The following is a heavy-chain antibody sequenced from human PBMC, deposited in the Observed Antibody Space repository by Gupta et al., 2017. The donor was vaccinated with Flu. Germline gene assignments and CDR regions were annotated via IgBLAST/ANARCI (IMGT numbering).Heavy chain of an antibody. Sequence: HDYARYWVGQVPGKGLEWVSGIDWSSNGVDYADAVKGRFSVARDNAKNSLYLQMNSLRAEDTALYYCKKDIKPGGADVWGQGTTVTVSS. V-gene: IGHV3-9*01. CDR3: KKDIKPGGADV. J-gene: IGHJ6*02. D-gene: IGHD3-10*01. CDR2: IDWSSNGV. CDR1: HDYA.